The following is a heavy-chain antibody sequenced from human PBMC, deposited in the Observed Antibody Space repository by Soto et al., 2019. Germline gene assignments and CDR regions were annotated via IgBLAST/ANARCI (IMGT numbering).Heavy chain of an antibody. J-gene: IGHJ4*02. D-gene: IGHD3-10*01. CDR2: IYYSGST. CDR3: ARGHYSSGSYTLSLVY. CDR1: GGSISSGGYY. Sequence: QVQLQESGPGLVKPSQTLSLTCTVSGGSISSGGYYWSWIRQHPGKGLEWIGYIYYSGSTYYNPSLKSRVTISVDTSKNQFSLKLSSVTAADTAVYYCARGHYSSGSYTLSLVYWGQGTLVTVSS. V-gene: IGHV4-31*03.